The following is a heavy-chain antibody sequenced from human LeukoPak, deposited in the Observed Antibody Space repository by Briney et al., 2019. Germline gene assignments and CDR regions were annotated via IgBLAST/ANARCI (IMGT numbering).Heavy chain of an antibody. CDR3: ATEESFIAVAGH. V-gene: IGHV1-2*02. D-gene: IGHD6-19*01. CDR1: GYTFTGYY. J-gene: IGHJ4*02. CDR2: INPNSGGT. Sequence: EASVKVSCKASGYTFTGYYMHWVRQAPGQGLEWMGWINPNSGGTNYAQKFQGRVTMTRDTSISTAYMELSRLRSDDTAVYYCATEESFIAVAGHWGQGTLVTVSS.